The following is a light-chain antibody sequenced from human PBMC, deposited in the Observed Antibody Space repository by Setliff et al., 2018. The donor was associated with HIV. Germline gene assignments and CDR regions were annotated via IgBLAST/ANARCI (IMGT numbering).Light chain of an antibody. V-gene: IGLV2-11*01. Sequence: QSVLTQPPSVSGSPGQSVTISCTGSSSDVGGYNFVSWFQQHPGKAPKVLIYDVSKRPSGVPDRFSGSKSGDTASLTISGLQSEDEADYYCCSYAGTYTYIFGSGTKV. J-gene: IGLJ1*01. CDR3: CSYAGTYTYI. CDR2: DVS. CDR1: SSDVGGYNF.